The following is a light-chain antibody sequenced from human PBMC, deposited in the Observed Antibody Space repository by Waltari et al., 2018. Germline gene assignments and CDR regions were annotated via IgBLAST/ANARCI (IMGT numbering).Light chain of an antibody. Sequence: SYELTQPPSVSVSPGQAARITCSGDALPKKYAYWYQQKSGQAPVLVIYEASKRPSGIPERFSGSSAGTTATLTLSGAQVEDEGDYYCYSTDSSDTHRVFGGGTKLTVL. CDR1: ALPKKY. CDR2: EAS. CDR3: YSTDSSDTHRV. V-gene: IGLV3-10*01. J-gene: IGLJ3*02.